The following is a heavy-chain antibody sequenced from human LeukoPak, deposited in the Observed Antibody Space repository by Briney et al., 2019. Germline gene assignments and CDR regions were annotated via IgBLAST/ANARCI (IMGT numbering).Heavy chain of an antibody. V-gene: IGHV3-21*01. J-gene: IGHJ3*02. D-gene: IGHD6-19*01. CDR3: ARQIGGAAVAGTCAFDI. CDR1: GFTFSSYS. CDR2: ISSSSSYI. Sequence: GGSLRLSCAASGFTFSSYSMNWVRQAPGKGLEWVSSISSSSSYIYYADSVKGRFTISRDNAKNSLYLQMNSLRAEDTAVYYCARQIGGAAVAGTCAFDIWGQGRMVTVSS.